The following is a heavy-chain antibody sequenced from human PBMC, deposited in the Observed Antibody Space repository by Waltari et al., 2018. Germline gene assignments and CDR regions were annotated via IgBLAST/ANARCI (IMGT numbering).Heavy chain of an antibody. CDR2: IIPIFGTA. Sequence: QVQLVQSGAEVKKPGSSVKVSCTASGGTFSSSAISWVRQAPGQGLEWMGGIIPIFGTANYAQKFQGRVTITADESTSTAYMELSSLRSEETAVYYCAREGGSQKPGPMDVWGQGTTVTVSS. V-gene: IGHV1-69*01. CDR3: AREGGSQKPGPMDV. J-gene: IGHJ6*02. CDR1: GGTFSSSA. D-gene: IGHD3-16*01.